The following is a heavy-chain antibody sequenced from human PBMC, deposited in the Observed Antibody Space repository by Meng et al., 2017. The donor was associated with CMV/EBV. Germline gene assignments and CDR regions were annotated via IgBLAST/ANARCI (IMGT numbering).Heavy chain of an antibody. Sequence: GGSLRLSCAASGFTFSSYWMHWVRQAPGKGLVWVSRINSDGSSTSYADSVKGRFTISRDNAKNTLYLQMNSLRAEDTAVYYCAKDGSLGRKIVVPAVTPVCPVSWGQGTLVTVSS. CDR3: AKDGSLGRKIVVPAVTPVCPVS. J-gene: IGHJ5*02. CDR2: INSDGSST. CDR1: GFTFSSYW. V-gene: IGHV3-74*01. D-gene: IGHD2-2*02.